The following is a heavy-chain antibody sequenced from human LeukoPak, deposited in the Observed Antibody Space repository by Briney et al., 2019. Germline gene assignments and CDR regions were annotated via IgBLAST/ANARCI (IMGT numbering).Heavy chain of an antibody. D-gene: IGHD1-26*01. J-gene: IGHJ4*02. Sequence: ASVKVSCKASGYTFTSYGISWVRQAPGQGLEWMGWISAYNGNTNYAQKLQGRVTMTTDTSTSTAYMALRSLRSDDTAVYYCARDRAGLVGATTGNFDYWGQGTLVTVSS. CDR3: ARDRAGLVGATTGNFDY. CDR1: GYTFTSYG. V-gene: IGHV1-18*01. CDR2: ISAYNGNT.